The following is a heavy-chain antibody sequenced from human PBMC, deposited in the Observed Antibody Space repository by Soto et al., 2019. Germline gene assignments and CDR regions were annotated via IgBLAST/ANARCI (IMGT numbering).Heavy chain of an antibody. CDR1: GYTFTNYD. J-gene: IGHJ4*02. CDR2: MNPNSGNT. CDR3: PQNPPTWCEFDY. D-gene: IGHD2-8*01. V-gene: IGHV1-8*01. Sequence: QVQLVQSGAEVKKPGASVKVSCKASGYTFTNYDFHWVRQATGQGLEWMGWMNPNSGNTGYAQKFQGRVTMTRNTSISTAYMELSSLSSADTAVYYCPQNPPTWCEFDYCGQGSLVTVAS.